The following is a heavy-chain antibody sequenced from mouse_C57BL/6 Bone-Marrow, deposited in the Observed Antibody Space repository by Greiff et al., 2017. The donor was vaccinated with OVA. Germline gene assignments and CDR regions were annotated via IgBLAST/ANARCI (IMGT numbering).Heavy chain of an antibody. J-gene: IGHJ1*03. D-gene: IGHD1-1*01. CDR2: IRNKANNHAT. V-gene: IGHV6-6*01. CDR3: TRAPITTVVAPYWYFDV. CDR1: GFTFSDAW. Sequence: EVQVVESGGGLVQPGGSMKLSCAASGFTFSDAWMDWVRQSPEKGLEWVAEIRNKANNHATYYAESVKGRFTISRDDSKSSVYLQMNSLRAEDTGIYYCTRAPITTVVAPYWYFDVWGTGTTVTVSS.